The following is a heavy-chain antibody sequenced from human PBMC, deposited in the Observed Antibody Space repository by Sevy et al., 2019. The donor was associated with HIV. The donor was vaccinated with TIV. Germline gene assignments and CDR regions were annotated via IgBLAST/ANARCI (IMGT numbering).Heavy chain of an antibody. CDR1: GGSISSYY. CDR2: IYYSGST. CDR3: ARVGVVVRGVINYYYYYYMDV. Sequence: SETLSLTCTVSGGSISSYYWSWIRQPPGKGLEWIGYIYYSGSTNYNPSLKSRVTISVDTSKNQFSLKLSSVTAADTAVYYRARVGVVVRGVINYYYYYYMDVWGKGTTVTVSS. D-gene: IGHD3-10*01. V-gene: IGHV4-59*01. J-gene: IGHJ6*03.